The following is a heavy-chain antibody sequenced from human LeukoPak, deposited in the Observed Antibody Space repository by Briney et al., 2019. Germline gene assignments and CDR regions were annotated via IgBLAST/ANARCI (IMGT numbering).Heavy chain of an antibody. Sequence: WGSLRLSCAASGFTFSDYYMSWIRPAPGKGLEWVSYISSSGSTIYYADSVKGRFTISRDNAKNSLYLQMNSLRAEDTAVYYCARVGSSSWSTRYDYWGQGTLVTVSS. CDR1: GFTFSDYY. CDR3: ARVGSSSWSTRYDY. V-gene: IGHV3-11*04. D-gene: IGHD6-13*01. J-gene: IGHJ4*02. CDR2: ISSSGSTI.